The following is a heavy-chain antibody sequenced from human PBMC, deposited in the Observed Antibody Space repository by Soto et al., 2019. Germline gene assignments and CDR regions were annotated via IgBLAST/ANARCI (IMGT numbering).Heavy chain of an antibody. V-gene: IGHV1-2*02. CDR1: GYTSTRYY. D-gene: IGHD3-9*01. J-gene: IGHJ6*02. Sequence: QVQVVQSGAEVKEPGASVKVSCQASGYTSTRYYIHWVRQAPGHGLEWRGWISANTGGTNFAQNFWGRVTVTRDTSISTAYMELSRLRSDDTAVYYCVTSDYFDSSGNYHGGSYYGMDVWGQGTTVTVSS. CDR3: VTSDYFDSSGNYHGGSYYGMDV. CDR2: ISANTGGT.